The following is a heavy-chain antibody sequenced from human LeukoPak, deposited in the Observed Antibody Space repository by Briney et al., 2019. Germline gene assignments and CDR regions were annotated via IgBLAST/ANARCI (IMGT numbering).Heavy chain of an antibody. CDR1: GFTFGNYP. D-gene: IGHD5-24*01. CDR3: ARDGFKWADC. CDR2: ISTTSTTI. V-gene: IGHV3-48*01. Sequence: GRSLRLSCVGSGFTFGNYPMNWVRQAPGKGLEWVAYISTTSTTILYADSVKGRFTISRDSANSSLFLQMNSLRVEDTALYFCARDGFKWADCWGQGTLVTVSS. J-gene: IGHJ4*02.